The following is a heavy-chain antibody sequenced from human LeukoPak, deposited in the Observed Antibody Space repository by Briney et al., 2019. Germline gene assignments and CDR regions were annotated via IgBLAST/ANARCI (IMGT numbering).Heavy chain of an antibody. V-gene: IGHV4-59*08. CDR3: ARRSISGNSWDYFDY. J-gene: IGHJ4*02. CDR1: GGSFSGYY. Sequence: PSETLSLTCAVYGGSFSGYYWSWLRQPPGKGLEWIGFMYYSGSTNYNPSLKSRVTISLDTSKNQFSLKLSSVTAADTAVYYCARRSISGNSWDYFDYWGQGTLVTVSS. CDR2: MYYSGST. D-gene: IGHD4-23*01.